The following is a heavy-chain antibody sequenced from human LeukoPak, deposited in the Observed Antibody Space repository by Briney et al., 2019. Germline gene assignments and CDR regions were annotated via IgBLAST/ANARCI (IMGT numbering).Heavy chain of an antibody. CDR1: GFNFYNYV. CDR2: INWTGKTT. CDR3: ARDLDSGSYLGPFDP. D-gene: IGHD1-26*01. Sequence: PGGSLRLSCAASGFNFYNYVMSWVRQVPGKRLEWVSGINWTGKTTGYADSVKGRFTISRDNAKNSLYLQLNSLRAEDTAFYHCARDLDSGSYLGPFDPWGQGTLVTVSS. V-gene: IGHV3-20*01. J-gene: IGHJ5*02.